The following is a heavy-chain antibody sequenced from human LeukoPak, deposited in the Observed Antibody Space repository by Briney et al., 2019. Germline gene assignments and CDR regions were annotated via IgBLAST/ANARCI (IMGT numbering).Heavy chain of an antibody. D-gene: IGHD3-10*01. V-gene: IGHV4-34*01. Sequence: PETLSLTCAVYGGSFSGYCWSWIRQPPGKGLEWIGEINHSGSTNYNPSLKSRVTISVDTSKNQFSLKLSSVTAADTAVYYCARAYYYGSGKGDYFDYWGQGTLVTVSS. J-gene: IGHJ4*02. CDR1: GGSFSGYC. CDR3: ARAYYYGSGKGDYFDY. CDR2: INHSGST.